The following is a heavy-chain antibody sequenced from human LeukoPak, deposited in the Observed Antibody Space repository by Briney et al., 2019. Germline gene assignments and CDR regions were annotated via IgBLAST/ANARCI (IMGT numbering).Heavy chain of an antibody. CDR3: ARRYSSGWYFDL. V-gene: IGHV4-59*08. J-gene: IGHJ2*01. Sequence: SETLFLTCTVSGGSISSYYWSWIRQPPGKGLEWIGYIYYSGSTNYNPSLKSRVTISVDTSKNQFSLKLSSVTAADTAVYYCARRYSSGWYFDLWGRGTLVTVSS. D-gene: IGHD6-19*01. CDR1: GGSISSYY. CDR2: IYYSGST.